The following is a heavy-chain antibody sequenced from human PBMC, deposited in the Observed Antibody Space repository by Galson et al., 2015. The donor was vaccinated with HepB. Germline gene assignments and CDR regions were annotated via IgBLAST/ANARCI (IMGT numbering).Heavy chain of an antibody. CDR1: GYTFTSYG. Sequence: SVKVSCKASGYTFTSYGISWVRQAPGQGLEWMGWISAYNGNTNYAQKLQGRVTMTTDTSTSTAYMELRSLRSDDTAVYYCARTHSEEVTIFGGIPYYYYGMDVWGQGTTVTVSS. CDR3: ARTHSEEVTIFGGIPYYYYGMDV. D-gene: IGHD3-3*01. J-gene: IGHJ6*02. CDR2: ISAYNGNT. V-gene: IGHV1-18*01.